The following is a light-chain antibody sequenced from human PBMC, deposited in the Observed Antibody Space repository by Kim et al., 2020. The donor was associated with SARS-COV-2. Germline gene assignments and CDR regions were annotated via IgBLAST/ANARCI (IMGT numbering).Light chain of an antibody. CDR2: RNN. V-gene: IGLV1-47*01. CDR1: SSNIGSNL. Sequence: GQRVTISWSGSSSNIGSNLVYWYQQFPGTAPKLLIYRNNQRPSRVPDRFSGSTSGTSATLAISGLRSDDEADYDCAAWDDSVSGWVFGGGTQLTVL. CDR3: AAWDDSVSGWV. J-gene: IGLJ3*02.